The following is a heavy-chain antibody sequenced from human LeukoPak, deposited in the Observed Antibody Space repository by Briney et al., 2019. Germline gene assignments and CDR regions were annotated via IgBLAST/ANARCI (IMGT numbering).Heavy chain of an antibody. CDR2: IYTSGST. CDR3: GSSIVVVVAATPSKGAREIDY. CDR1: GGSISSYY. D-gene: IGHD2-15*01. J-gene: IGHJ4*02. Sequence: SETLSLTCTVSGGSISSYYWSWIRQPAGKGLEGFVRIYTSGSTNYNPSLKSPVTMSVDTSKNQFSLELRHVTAAATVVYYCGSSIVVVVAATPSKGAREIDYWGQGTLVTVSS. V-gene: IGHV4-4*07.